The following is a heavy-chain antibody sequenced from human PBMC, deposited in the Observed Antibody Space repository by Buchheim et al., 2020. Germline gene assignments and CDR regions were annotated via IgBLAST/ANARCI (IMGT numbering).Heavy chain of an antibody. J-gene: IGHJ4*02. CDR3: ARGDPLLEYAYIDY. D-gene: IGHD2-8*01. CDR1: GGSFSGYY. Sequence: QVQLQQWGAGLLKPSETLSLTCAVYGGSFSGYYWSWIRQPPGKGLEWIGEINHSGSTNYNPSLKSRVTISVDTSKNQFSPKLSSVTAADTAVYYCARGDPLLEYAYIDYWGQGTL. V-gene: IGHV4-34*01. CDR2: INHSGST.